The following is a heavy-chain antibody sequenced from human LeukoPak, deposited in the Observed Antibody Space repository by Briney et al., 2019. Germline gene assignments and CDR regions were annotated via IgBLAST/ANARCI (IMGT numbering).Heavy chain of an antibody. D-gene: IGHD3-16*02. CDR1: GGSVSSSSYY. CDR3: ARVGLSASDAFDI. J-gene: IGHJ3*02. Sequence: SETLSLTCTVSGGSVSSSSYYWSWIRQPAGKGLEWIGRIYSSGSTYYNPSLKSRVTISVDTSKNQFSLKLSSVTAADTAVYYCARVGLSASDAFDIWGQGTMVTVSS. CDR2: IYSSGST. V-gene: IGHV4-61*02.